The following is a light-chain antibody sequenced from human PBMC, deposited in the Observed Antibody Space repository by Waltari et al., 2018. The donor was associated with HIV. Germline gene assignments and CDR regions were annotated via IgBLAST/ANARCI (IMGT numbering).Light chain of an antibody. J-gene: IGLJ2*01. Sequence: QSALTQPRSVSGSPGQSVTISCTGTSGDIGFYDYVSWFQQHPGKAPKLVIYEATKRPPGFPDRFSGSKSGNTATLTSTGLQAEDEADYYCCSYAGNYRVFGGGTKLTVL. CDR3: CSYAGNYRV. CDR2: EAT. V-gene: IGLV2-11*01. CDR1: SGDIGFYDY.